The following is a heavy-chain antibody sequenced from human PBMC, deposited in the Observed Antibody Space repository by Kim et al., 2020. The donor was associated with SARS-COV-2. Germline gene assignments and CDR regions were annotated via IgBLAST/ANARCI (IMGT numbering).Heavy chain of an antibody. CDR3: AKAPFSSRWNEYFQH. D-gene: IGHD6-13*01. Sequence: VTGRFTISRDNSKNPVYLQMNSLRAEDTAVYYCAKAPFSSRWNEYFQHWGRGTLVTVSS. J-gene: IGHJ1*01. V-gene: IGHV3-23*01.